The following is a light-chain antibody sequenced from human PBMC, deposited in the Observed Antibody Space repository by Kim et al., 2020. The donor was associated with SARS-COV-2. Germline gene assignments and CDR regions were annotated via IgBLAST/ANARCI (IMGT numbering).Light chain of an antibody. CDR1: QSVNNF. CDR3: QQRTAWPPT. Sequence: LCPGDRATLSCRASQSVNNFLAWYQAKPGQAPRLLIYDASKRVSGVPARFSGSGSGTDFTLTISSLETEDFALYYCQQRTAWPPTFGQGTKVDIK. V-gene: IGKV3-11*01. J-gene: IGKJ1*01. CDR2: DAS.